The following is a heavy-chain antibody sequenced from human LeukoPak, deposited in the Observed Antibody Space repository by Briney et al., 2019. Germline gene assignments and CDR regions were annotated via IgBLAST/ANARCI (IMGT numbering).Heavy chain of an antibody. CDR1: GFTFSNYW. D-gene: IGHD2/OR15-2a*01. V-gene: IGHV3-74*01. Sequence: GGSLRLSCAASGFTFSNYWMQWVRQAPGKGLVWVSRIHSDGSYTSYVDSVKGRFTISRDNAKNTLYLQMNSLRAEDTAVYYCAREAPNDFSIDYWGQGTLVTVSS. CDR3: AREAPNDFSIDY. J-gene: IGHJ4*02. CDR2: IHSDGSYT.